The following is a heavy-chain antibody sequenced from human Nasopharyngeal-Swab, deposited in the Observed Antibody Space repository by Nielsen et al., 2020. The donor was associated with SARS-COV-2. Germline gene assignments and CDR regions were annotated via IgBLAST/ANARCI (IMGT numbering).Heavy chain of an antibody. Sequence: ASVKVSCRASGYSFITFVITWVRQAPGQGLEWLGWISAYNGNTNYAQKFQDRVTMTTDTSTTTAYMELRGLKTDDTAVYYCARDNESGDYYAYDIWGQGTTVTVSS. CDR3: ARDNESGDYYAYDI. J-gene: IGHJ3*02. CDR2: ISAYNGNT. D-gene: IGHD4-17*01. V-gene: IGHV1-18*01. CDR1: GYSFITFV.